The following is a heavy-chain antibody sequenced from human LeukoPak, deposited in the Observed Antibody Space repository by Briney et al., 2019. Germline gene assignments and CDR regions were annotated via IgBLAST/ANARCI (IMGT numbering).Heavy chain of an antibody. J-gene: IGHJ4*02. CDR2: IIPRGGST. CDR1: GYTFTSYH. D-gene: IGHD3-22*01. V-gene: IGHV1-46*01. Sequence: ASVKVSCKASGYTFTSYHIHWVRQAPGHGLEWMGMIIPRGGSTTNAQKFQGRVTMARDLSTCTLYMELSSLGSDDTAVYYCARDRGSYDSSGYSFDYWGQGTLVTVSS. CDR3: ARDRGSYDSSGYSFDY.